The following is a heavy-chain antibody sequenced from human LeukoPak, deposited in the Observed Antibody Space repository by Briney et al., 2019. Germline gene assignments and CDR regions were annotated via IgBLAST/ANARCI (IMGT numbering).Heavy chain of an antibody. D-gene: IGHD2-2*01. Sequence: SQTLSLTCTFSRDSISSGSYYWRWIRQPAGEGLEWIGRIYGTGSTNYNRSLRSRVTILVGTSKNQFSLKLSSVTAADTAVYYCAREGCSSTNCYPPLDSWGQGSLVTDSS. V-gene: IGHV4-61*02. CDR2: IYGTGST. J-gene: IGHJ4*02. CDR1: RDSISSGSYY. CDR3: AREGCSSTNCYPPLDS.